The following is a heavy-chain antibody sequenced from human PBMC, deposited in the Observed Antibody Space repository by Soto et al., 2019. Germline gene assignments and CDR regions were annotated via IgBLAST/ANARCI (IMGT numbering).Heavy chain of an antibody. J-gene: IGHJ4*02. D-gene: IGHD2-15*01. CDR1: GGSVSSGSYY. CDR2: IYYSGSI. CDR3: ARELVGDYFDY. Sequence: SETLSLTCTVSGGSVSSGSYYWSWIRQPPGKGLEWIGYIYYSGSINYKPSLKSRVTISVDTSKNQYSLKLSSVTAADTAVYYCARELVGDYFDYWGQGTLVTVS. V-gene: IGHV4-61*01.